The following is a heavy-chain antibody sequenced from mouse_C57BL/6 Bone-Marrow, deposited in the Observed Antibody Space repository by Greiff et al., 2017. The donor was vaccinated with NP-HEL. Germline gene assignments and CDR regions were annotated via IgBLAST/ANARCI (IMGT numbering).Heavy chain of an antibody. V-gene: IGHV1-59*01. CDR3: ARRETITAGVAPYYFDY. J-gene: IGHJ2*01. Sequence: QVQLQQPGAELVRPGTSVKLSCKASGYTFTSYWMHWVKQRPGQGLEWIGVIDPSDSYTNYNQKFKGKATLTVDTSSSTAYMQLSSLTSEDSAVYYWARRETITAGVAPYYFDYWGQGTTLTVSS. D-gene: IGHD1-1*01. CDR2: IDPSDSYT. CDR1: GYTFTSYW.